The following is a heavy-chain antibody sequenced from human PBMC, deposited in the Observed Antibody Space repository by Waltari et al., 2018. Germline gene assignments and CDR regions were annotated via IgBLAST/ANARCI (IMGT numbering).Heavy chain of an antibody. CDR3: AKDSWDIVVVVAEIYYYGMDV. J-gene: IGHJ6*02. CDR1: GFTFSSYA. V-gene: IGHV3-23*01. D-gene: IGHD2-15*01. Sequence: EVQLLEYGGGLVQPGGSLRLSCAASGFTFSSYAMSWVRQAPGQGLEWVSAISGSGGSTYYADSVKGRFTISRDNSKNTLYLQMNSLRAEDTAVYYCAKDSWDIVVVVAEIYYYGMDVWGQGTTVTVSS. CDR2: ISGSGGST.